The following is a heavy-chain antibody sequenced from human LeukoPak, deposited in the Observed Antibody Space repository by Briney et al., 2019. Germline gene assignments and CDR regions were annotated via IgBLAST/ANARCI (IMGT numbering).Heavy chain of an antibody. CDR3: AKRGVVIRVILVGFHKEAYYFDS. D-gene: IGHD3-22*01. CDR1: GITLSNYG. J-gene: IGHJ4*02. CDR2: ISDSGGRT. V-gene: IGHV3-23*01. Sequence: GGSLRLSCAASGITLSNYGMSWVRQAPGKGLEWVAGISDSGGRTYYADSVKGRITISRDNPKNTLYLQMNSLRAEDTAVYFCAKRGVVIRVILVGFHKEAYYFDSWGQGALVTVSS.